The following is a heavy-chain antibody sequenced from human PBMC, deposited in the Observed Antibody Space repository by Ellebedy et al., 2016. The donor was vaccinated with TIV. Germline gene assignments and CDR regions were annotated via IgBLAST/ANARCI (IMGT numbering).Heavy chain of an antibody. V-gene: IGHV1-46*01. D-gene: IGHD4-17*01. Sequence: ASVKVSCKASGYIITSYYMHWVRQAPGQGLEWMGIINPSGGSTTYAQKFKGRVTMTRDTSTSTVYMELSSLRFEDTAVYYCATAGTTVTTPIDYWGQGTLVTVSS. CDR1: GYIITSYY. J-gene: IGHJ4*02. CDR3: ATAGTTVTTPIDY. CDR2: INPSGGST.